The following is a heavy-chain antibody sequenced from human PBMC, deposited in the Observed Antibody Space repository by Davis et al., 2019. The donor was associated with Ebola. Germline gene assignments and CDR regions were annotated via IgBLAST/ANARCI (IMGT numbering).Heavy chain of an antibody. Sequence: AASVKVSCKASGYSFTTYGISWVRQAPGQGLEWMGWINVNNGNTDYAQNLQGRVTMTTDTSTNTAYMELRSLRSDDTAVYYCARIGGFYDYWGQGTLVTVSS. D-gene: IGHD3-16*01. V-gene: IGHV1-18*01. CDR2: INVNNGNT. CDR1: GYSFTTYG. CDR3: ARIGGFYDY. J-gene: IGHJ4*02.